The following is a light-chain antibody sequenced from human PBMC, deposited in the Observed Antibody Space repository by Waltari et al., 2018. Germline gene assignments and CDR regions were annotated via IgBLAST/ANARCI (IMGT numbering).Light chain of an antibody. V-gene: IGLV2-14*03. J-gene: IGLJ1*01. Sequence: QSALTQPASVSGSLGQSITMSCTGTSSDIGIYNYVSWYQQHPGKAPKLLIYYVSNRPSGVSNRFSGSKSGNTASLTISGLQSEDEADYYCTSFSSDSTPLVFGTGTRVTV. CDR1: SSDIGIYNY. CDR3: TSFSSDSTPLV. CDR2: YVS.